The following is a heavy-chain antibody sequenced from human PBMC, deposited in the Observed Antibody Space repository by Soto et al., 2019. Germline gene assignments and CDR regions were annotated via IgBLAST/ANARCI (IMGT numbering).Heavy chain of an antibody. D-gene: IGHD5-12*01. CDR2: IIPILGIA. J-gene: IGHJ4*02. CDR3: ARAGEMATIRGLGY. CDR1: GGTFSSYT. V-gene: IGHV1-69*02. Sequence: QVQLVQSGAAVKKPGSSVKVSCKASGGTFSSYTISWVRQAPGQGLEWMGRIIPILGIANYAQKFQGRVTITADKSTSTAYMELSSLRSEDTAVYYCARAGEMATIRGLGYWGQGTPVTVSS.